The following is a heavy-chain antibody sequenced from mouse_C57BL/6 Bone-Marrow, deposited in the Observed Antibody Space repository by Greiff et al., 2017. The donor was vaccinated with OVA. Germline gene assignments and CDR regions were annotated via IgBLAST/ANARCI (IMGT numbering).Heavy chain of an antibody. CDR2: IDPETGGT. Sequence: VQLQQSGAELVRPGASVTLSCKASGYTFTDYEMHWVKQTPVHGLEWIGAIDPETGGTAYNQKFKGKAIMTADKSSSTAYMELRSLTADAAAVYSCTDLLYGSSPWGQGTTLTVSS. J-gene: IGHJ2*01. V-gene: IGHV1-15*01. CDR1: GYTFTDYE. D-gene: IGHD1-1*01. CDR3: TDLLYGSSP.